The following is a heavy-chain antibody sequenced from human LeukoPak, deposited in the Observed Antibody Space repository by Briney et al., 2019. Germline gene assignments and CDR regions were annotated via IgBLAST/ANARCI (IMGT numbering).Heavy chain of an antibody. CDR3: AGPLIVPAAIMGWYFDL. J-gene: IGHJ2*01. CDR2: IYHSGST. CDR1: GGSISSSNW. D-gene: IGHD2-2*01. V-gene: IGHV4-4*02. Sequence: SGTLSLTCAVSGGSISSSNWWSWVRQPPGKGLEWIGEIYHSGSTNYNPSLKSRVTISVDKSKNQFSLKLGSVTAADTAVYYCAGPLIVPAAIMGWYFDLWGRGTLVTVSS.